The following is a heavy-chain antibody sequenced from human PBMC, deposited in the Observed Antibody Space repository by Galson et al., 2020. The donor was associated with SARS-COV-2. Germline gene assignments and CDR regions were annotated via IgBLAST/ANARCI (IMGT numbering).Heavy chain of an antibody. J-gene: IGHJ5*02. Sequence: SNYAMHWVRQAPGKGLEWVAVISFDGNNKYYADFVKGRFTISRDNFKNTLFLQMDSLRPEVTAMYYWSRDQDASGGYPWCEGTLV. V-gene: IGHV3-30-3*01. D-gene: IGHD2-15*01. CDR1: SNYA. CDR3: SRDQDASGGYP. CDR2: ISFDGNNK.